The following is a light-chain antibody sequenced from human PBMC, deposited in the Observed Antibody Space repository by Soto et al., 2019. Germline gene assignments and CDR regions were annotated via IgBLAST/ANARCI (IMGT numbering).Light chain of an antibody. Sequence: DVVMTQSPLSLPVTLGQPASISCRSSQSLVYSDGNTYLNWFHQRPGQSPRRLIYKVSNRDSGVPDRFSGSGSVTDLTLKISRVEAEDVGVHYCMQGTYWPRLTFGGGTKVEIK. J-gene: IGKJ4*01. CDR2: KVS. CDR1: QSLVYSDGNTY. V-gene: IGKV2-30*01. CDR3: MQGTYWPRLT.